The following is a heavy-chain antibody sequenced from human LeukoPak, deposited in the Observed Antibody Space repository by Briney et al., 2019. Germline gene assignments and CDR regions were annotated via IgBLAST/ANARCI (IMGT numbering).Heavy chain of an antibody. CDR1: GGSFSGYY. CDR3: ARTARYSSGWHAYYYYMDV. CDR2: INHSGST. D-gene: IGHD6-19*01. V-gene: IGHV4-34*01. Sequence: SEALSLTCAVYGGSFSGYYWSWIRQPPGKGLEWIGEINHSGSTNYNPSLKSRVTISVDTPKNQFSLKLSSVTAADTAVYYCARTARYSSGWHAYYYYMDVWGKGTTVTVSS. J-gene: IGHJ6*03.